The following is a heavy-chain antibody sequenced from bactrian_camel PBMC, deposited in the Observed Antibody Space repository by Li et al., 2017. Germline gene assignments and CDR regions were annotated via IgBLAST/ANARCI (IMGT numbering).Heavy chain of an antibody. Sequence: HVQLVESGGGSVQAGGSLRLSCAAGRYTYKRNCMGWFRQRPGKDREGLAVLWIGGATTTYADSVKGRFTISKDDAKNALYLQMNSLKPEDSGMYYCAYDPSRFWACAGGAEKWSLWGQGTQVTVS. J-gene: IGHJ4*01. D-gene: IGHD8*01. CDR2: LWIGGATT. CDR1: RYTYKRNC. CDR3: AYDPSRFWACAGGAEKWSL. V-gene: IGHV3S1*01.